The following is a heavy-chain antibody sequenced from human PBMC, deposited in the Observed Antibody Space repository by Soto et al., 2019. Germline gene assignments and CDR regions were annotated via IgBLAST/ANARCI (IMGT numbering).Heavy chain of an antibody. CDR2: ISYDGSNK. D-gene: IGHD1-26*01. Sequence: QVQLVESGGGVVQPGRSLRLSCAASGFTFSSYAMHWVRQAPGKGLEWVAVISYDGSNKYYADSVKGRFTISRDNSKNTLYLQMNSLRAEDTAVYSCERELSGSLGYLGQGTLVTVSS. CDR3: ERELSGSLGY. J-gene: IGHJ4*02. CDR1: GFTFSSYA. V-gene: IGHV3-30-3*01.